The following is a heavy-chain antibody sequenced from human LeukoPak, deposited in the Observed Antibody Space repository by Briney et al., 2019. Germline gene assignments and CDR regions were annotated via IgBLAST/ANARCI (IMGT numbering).Heavy chain of an antibody. CDR2: IYHSGST. V-gene: IGHV4-30-2*01. CDR1: GGSISSGGYS. D-gene: IGHD4-17*01. Sequence: IPSQTLSLTCAVSGGSISSGGYSWSWIRQPPGKGLEWIGYIYHSGSTYYNPSLKSRVTISVDRSKNQFSLKLSSVTAADTAVYYCARGATTVSRYYFDYWGQGTLVTVSS. CDR3: ARGATTVSRYYFDY. J-gene: IGHJ4*02.